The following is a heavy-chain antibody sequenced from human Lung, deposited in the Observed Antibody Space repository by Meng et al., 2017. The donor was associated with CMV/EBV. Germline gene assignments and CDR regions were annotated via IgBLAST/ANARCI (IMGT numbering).Heavy chain of an antibody. CDR1: GGSFSTYT. Sequence: VQLLPSGAEVTKPGSSWKVACKTSGGSFSTYTFSWVRQAPGQGLEWMGGLIPVLNKAKSAPRFQDRVTFTADETTTTAYMELSSLTFEGTAVYFCARGRGNQPLFDFWGQGTLVTVSS. CDR2: LIPVLNKA. V-gene: IGHV1-69*16. J-gene: IGHJ4*02. CDR3: ARGRGNQPLFDF. D-gene: IGHD2/OR15-2a*01.